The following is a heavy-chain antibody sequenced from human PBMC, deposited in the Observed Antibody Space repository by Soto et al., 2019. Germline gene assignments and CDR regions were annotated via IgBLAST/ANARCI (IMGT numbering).Heavy chain of an antibody. V-gene: IGHV2-5*02. D-gene: IGHD2-15*01. CDR1: GFSLTTSGEG. J-gene: IGHJ4*01. Sequence: SGPTLVNPTETLTLTCTFSGFSLTTSGEGVVWIRQPPGKALEWLALLYSDDDKHYSPSLKSRLTINKDTSKNQVVLTMANMDSVDTAPYYCAHLLGGCNRGSCSPLRFEYWGHGILVTVSS. CDR3: AHLLGGCNRGSCSPLRFEY. CDR2: LYSDDDK.